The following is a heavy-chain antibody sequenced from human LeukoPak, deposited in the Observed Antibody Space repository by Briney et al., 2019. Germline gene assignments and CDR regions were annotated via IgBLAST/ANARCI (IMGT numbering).Heavy chain of an antibody. V-gene: IGHV3-23*01. CDR2: ISGSGGST. CDR3: AKDTSTRWYSSTPLPGDY. CDR1: GFTFNSYA. Sequence: GGSLRLSCAASGFTFNSYAVSWVRQAPGKGLEWVSAISGSGGSTYYADSVKGRFTVSRDNSKNTLYLQMSSLRAEDTAIYYCAKDTSTRWYSSTPLPGDYWGQGTLVTVSS. D-gene: IGHD6-13*01. J-gene: IGHJ4*02.